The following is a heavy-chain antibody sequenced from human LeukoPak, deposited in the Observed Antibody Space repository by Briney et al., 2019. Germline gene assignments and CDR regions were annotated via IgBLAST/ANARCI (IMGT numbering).Heavy chain of an antibody. CDR1: GFTASSNY. Sequence: GGSLRLSCAVSGFTASSNYMSGVRQAPGKGLEWGSVIYSGGRKYYADSVKGRFTISRDNSKNPRYRQINSLRAEDTAVYYCYSMIVVEIRVFNAYWGQGTLVTVSS. J-gene: IGHJ4*02. CDR3: YSMIVVEIRVFNAY. D-gene: IGHD3-22*01. CDR2: IYSGGRK. V-gene: IGHV3-66*01.